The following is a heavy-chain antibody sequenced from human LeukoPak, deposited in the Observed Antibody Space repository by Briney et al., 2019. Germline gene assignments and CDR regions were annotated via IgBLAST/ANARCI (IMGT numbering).Heavy chain of an antibody. J-gene: IGHJ6*02. CDR1: GDSISNYY. V-gene: IGHV4-4*07. D-gene: IGHD6-19*01. Sequence: SETLSLTCTVSGDSISNYYWSWIRQPAGKGLEWIGRIYTSGSTNYNPSLKSRVTMSVDTSKNQFSLKLTSVTAADTAVYYCARSQSTGWYNGGLDVWGQGTTVTVSS. CDR3: ARSQSTGWYNGGLDV. CDR2: IYTSGST.